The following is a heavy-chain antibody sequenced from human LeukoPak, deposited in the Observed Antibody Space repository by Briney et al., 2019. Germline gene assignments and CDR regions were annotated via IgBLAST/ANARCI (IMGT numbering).Heavy chain of an antibody. J-gene: IGHJ4*02. V-gene: IGHV3-21*01. CDR3: ARVITYYYDSSGYLSQFDY. D-gene: IGHD3-22*01. CDR1: GFTFSSYS. Sequence: GGSLRISCAASGFTFSSYSMTWVRQAPGKGLEWVSSISSSSSYIYYADSVKGRFTISRDNAKNSLYLQMNSLRAEDTAVYYCARVITYYYDSSGYLSQFDYWGQGTLVTVSS. CDR2: ISSSSSYI.